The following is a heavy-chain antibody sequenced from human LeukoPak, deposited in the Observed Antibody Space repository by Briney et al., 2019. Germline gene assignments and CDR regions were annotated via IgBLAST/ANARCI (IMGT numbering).Heavy chain of an antibody. D-gene: IGHD4-17*01. J-gene: IGHJ6*03. CDR3: ARGYGNMDV. Sequence: SETLSLTCAVYGGSFSGYYWSWIRQPPRKGLEWIGEINPSGSTNFNPSLKSRVIVSIDTSKNQFSLKVNSVTAADTAVYYCARGYGNMDVWGKGTTVTVSS. V-gene: IGHV4-34*01. CDR2: INPSGST. CDR1: GGSFSGYY.